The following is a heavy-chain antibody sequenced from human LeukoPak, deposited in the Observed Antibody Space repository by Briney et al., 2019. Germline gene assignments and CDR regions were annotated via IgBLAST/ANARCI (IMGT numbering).Heavy chain of an antibody. CDR3: AKDQHWMVRGVTGKLDY. Sequence: GGSLRLSCTASGFTFGDYTMNWVRQAPGKGLEWVAVISYDGSNKYYADSVKGRFTISRDNSKNTLYLQMNSLRAEDTAVYYCAKDQHWMVRGVTGKLDYWGQGTLVTVSS. CDR2: ISYDGSNK. J-gene: IGHJ4*02. CDR1: GFTFGDYT. D-gene: IGHD3-10*01. V-gene: IGHV3-30*04.